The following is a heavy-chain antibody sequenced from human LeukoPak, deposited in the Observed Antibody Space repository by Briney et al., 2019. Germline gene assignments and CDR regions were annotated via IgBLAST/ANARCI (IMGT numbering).Heavy chain of an antibody. J-gene: IGHJ4*02. CDR3: AKDTTTVTSQGDY. V-gene: IGHV3-30*02. D-gene: IGHD4-17*01. CDR1: GFIFSSHG. Sequence: GGSLTLSCTASGFIFSSHGMHWVRQSTGKGLEWVAFIWHDGSDKHYAHSVKIQFTNTKVNSNDALYLQMISLRAEDTAVYYCAKDTTTVTSQGDYWGQGTLVTVSS. CDR2: IWHDGSDK.